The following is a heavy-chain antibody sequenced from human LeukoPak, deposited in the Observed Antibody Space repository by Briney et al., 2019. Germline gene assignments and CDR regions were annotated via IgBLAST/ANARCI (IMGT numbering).Heavy chain of an antibody. V-gene: IGHV4-59*08. CDR3: ARLVALYDYYGMDV. CDR2: IYYSGST. CDR1: GGSTSSYY. J-gene: IGHJ6*02. Sequence: SETLSLTCTVSGGSTSSYYWSWIRQPPGKGLEWIGYIYYSGSTNYNPSLKSRVTISVDTSKNQFSLKLSSVTAADTAVYYCARLVALYDYYGMDVWGQGTTVTVSS. D-gene: IGHD5-12*01.